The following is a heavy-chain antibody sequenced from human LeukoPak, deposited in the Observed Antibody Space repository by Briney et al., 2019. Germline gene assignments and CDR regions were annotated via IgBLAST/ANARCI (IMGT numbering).Heavy chain of an antibody. Sequence: GESLKISCKGSGYSFTSYWIGWVRQMPGKGLEWVGIIYPGDSDTRYSPSFQGQVTISADKSISTAYLQWSSLKASDTAMYYCARQRYSSSWYTGSYFDYWGQGTLVTVSS. D-gene: IGHD6-13*01. CDR3: ARQRYSSSWYTGSYFDY. CDR2: IYPGDSDT. V-gene: IGHV5-51*01. J-gene: IGHJ4*02. CDR1: GYSFTSYW.